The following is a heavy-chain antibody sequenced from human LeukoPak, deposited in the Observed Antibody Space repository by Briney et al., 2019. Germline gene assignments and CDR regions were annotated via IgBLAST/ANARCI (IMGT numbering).Heavy chain of an antibody. J-gene: IGHJ2*01. CDR3: AREKLGMVGWYFDL. CDR1: GGSFSGYY. Sequence: SETLSLTCAVYGGSFSGYYWSWIRQPPGKGLEWIGRIYTSGSTNYNPSLKSRVTISVDTSKNQFSLKLSSVTAADTAVYYCAREKLGMVGWYFDLWGRGTLVTVSS. CDR2: IYTSGST. V-gene: IGHV4-59*10. D-gene: IGHD7-27*01.